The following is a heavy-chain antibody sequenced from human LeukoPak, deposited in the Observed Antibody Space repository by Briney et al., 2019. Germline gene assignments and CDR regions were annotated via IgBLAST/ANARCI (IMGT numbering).Heavy chain of an antibody. J-gene: IGHJ4*02. Sequence: GGSLRLSCAASGFAFSSYWMHWVRQVPGKGLVWVSRINSDGSVTNYADSVKGRFIISRDNAKNTLYLQMNSLRAEDTAVYYCARNNRLHYWGQGTLVTVSS. CDR1: GFAFSSYW. CDR2: INSDGSVT. CDR3: ARNNRLHY. V-gene: IGHV3-74*01.